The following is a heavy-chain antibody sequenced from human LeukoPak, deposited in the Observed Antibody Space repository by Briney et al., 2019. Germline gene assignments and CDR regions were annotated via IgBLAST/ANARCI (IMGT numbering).Heavy chain of an antibody. V-gene: IGHV3-23*01. CDR3: AKGGEYDFWSGSTPPDY. D-gene: IGHD3-3*01. CDR2: ISGSGGST. Sequence: PGGSLRLSCAASGFTFSSYAMSWVRQAPGKGLEWVSAISGSGGSTYYADSVKGRLTISRDNSKNTLYLQMNSLRAEDTAVYYCAKGGEYDFWSGSTPPDYWGQGTLVTVSS. CDR1: GFTFSSYA. J-gene: IGHJ4*02.